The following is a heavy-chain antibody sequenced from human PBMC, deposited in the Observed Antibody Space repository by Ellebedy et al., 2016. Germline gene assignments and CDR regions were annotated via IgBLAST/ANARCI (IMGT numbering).Heavy chain of an antibody. CDR1: GGSFSGYY. Sequence: SETLSLXCAVYGGSFSGYYWSWIRQPPGKGLEWIGEINHSGSTNYNPSLKSRVTISVDTSKNQFSLKLSSVTAADTAVYYCARTPRYAAGRFDYWGQGTLVTVSS. D-gene: IGHD6-13*01. CDR2: INHSGST. V-gene: IGHV4-34*01. J-gene: IGHJ4*02. CDR3: ARTPRYAAGRFDY.